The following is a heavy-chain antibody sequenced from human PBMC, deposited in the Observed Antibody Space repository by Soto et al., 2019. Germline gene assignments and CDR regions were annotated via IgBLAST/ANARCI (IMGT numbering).Heavy chain of an antibody. V-gene: IGHV4-31*03. D-gene: IGHD2-15*01. Sequence: SETLSLTCTVSGGSISSGGYYWSWIRQHPRKGLEWIGYIYYSGNTYYNPSLKSRVTISVDTSKNQLSLKLSSVTAADTAVYYCARAPYFARGGSVWFDPWGQGTLVTVSS. CDR1: GGSISSGGYY. J-gene: IGHJ5*02. CDR3: ARAPYFARGGSVWFDP. CDR2: IYYSGNT.